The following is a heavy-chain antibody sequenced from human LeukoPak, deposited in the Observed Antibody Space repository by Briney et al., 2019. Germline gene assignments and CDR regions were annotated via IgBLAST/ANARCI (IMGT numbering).Heavy chain of an antibody. V-gene: IGHV4-59*01. D-gene: IGHD3-10*01. CDR2: IYYSGST. Sequence: SETLSLTCTVSGGSISSYYWSWIRQPPGKGLEWIGYIYYSGSTNYNPSLKSRVTISVDTSKNQFSLKLSSVTAADTAVYYCARAGITMVRGPWGQRTLVTVSS. CDR1: GGSISSYY. J-gene: IGHJ5*02. CDR3: ARAGITMVRGP.